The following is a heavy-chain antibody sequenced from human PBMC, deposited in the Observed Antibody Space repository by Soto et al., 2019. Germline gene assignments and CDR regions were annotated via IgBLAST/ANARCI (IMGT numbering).Heavy chain of an antibody. CDR2: IYYSGST. J-gene: IGHJ3*02. CDR3: ARRWGYAFDI. Sequence: QVQLQESGPGLVKPSETLSLTCTVSGGSISSYYWSWIRQPPGKGLEWIGYIYYSGSTNYNPSLKIRVTISVDASKNQSSLKLSSVTAADTAVYYCARRWGYAFDIWGQGTMVTVSS. D-gene: IGHD1-26*01. V-gene: IGHV4-59*08. CDR1: GGSISSYY.